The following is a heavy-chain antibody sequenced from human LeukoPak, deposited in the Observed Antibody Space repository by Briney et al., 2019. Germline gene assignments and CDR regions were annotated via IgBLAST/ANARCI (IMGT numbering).Heavy chain of an antibody. CDR3: AELGITMIGGV. CDR1: GFTFSNYA. J-gene: IGHJ6*04. CDR2: LFYDGSIG. Sequence: GGSLRLSCASSGFTFSNYAMHWVRQAPGKGLEWVAVLFYDGSIGYYADSVKGRFTISRDNARNSLYLQMNTLRAEDTAVYYCAELGITMIGGVWGKGTTVTISS. D-gene: IGHD3-10*02. V-gene: IGHV3-30*04.